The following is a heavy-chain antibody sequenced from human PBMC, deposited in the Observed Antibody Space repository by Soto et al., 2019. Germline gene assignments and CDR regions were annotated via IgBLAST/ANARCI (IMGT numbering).Heavy chain of an antibody. CDR1: GCSISSYY. D-gene: IGHD5-18*01. CDR2: IYYSGST. J-gene: IGHJ5*02. V-gene: IGHV4-59*01. Sequence: SETLSLTCTVSGCSISSYYWSWIRQPPGKGLEWIGYIYYSGSTNYNPSLKSRVTISVDTSKNQFSLKLSSVTAADTAVYYRARVDTAMVGGDWFDPWGQGTLVTVSS. CDR3: ARVDTAMVGGDWFDP.